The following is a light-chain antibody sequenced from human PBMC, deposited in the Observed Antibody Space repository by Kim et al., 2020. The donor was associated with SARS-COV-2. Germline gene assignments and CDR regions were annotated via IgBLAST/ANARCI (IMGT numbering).Light chain of an antibody. Sequence: DIQVTQSPSTLSASVGDRVTITCRASQSISSWLAWYQQKPGKAPKLLIYKASSLESGVPSRFSGSGSGTEFTLTISSLQPDDFATYYCQQYNSYPWTFGQGPRWIS. CDR2: KAS. CDR1: QSISSW. CDR3: QQYNSYPWT. V-gene: IGKV1-5*03. J-gene: IGKJ1*01.